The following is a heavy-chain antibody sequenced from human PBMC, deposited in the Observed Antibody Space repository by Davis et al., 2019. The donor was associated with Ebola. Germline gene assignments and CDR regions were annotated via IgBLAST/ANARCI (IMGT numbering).Heavy chain of an antibody. CDR1: GYTFTSYA. J-gene: IGHJ6*02. V-gene: IGHV1-3*01. CDR3: ARAAGAAADYYYYGMDV. Sequence: ASVKVSCKASGYTFTSYAMHWVRQAPGQRLEWMGWINAGNGNTKYSQKFQGRVPITRDTSASTAYMELSSLRSEDTAVYYCARAAGAAADYYYYGMDVWGQGTTVTVSS. D-gene: IGHD6-13*01. CDR2: INAGNGNT.